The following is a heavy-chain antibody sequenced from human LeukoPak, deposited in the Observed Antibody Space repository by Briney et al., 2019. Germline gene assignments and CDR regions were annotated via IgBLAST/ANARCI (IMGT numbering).Heavy chain of an antibody. Sequence: PGGSLRLSCAASGFTFSSYAMSWVRQAPGKGLEWVSAISGSGGSTYYADSVKGRFTISRDNSKNTLYLQMNSPRAEDTAVYYCAKDLNYYDSSGYYYPFDYWGQGTLVTVSS. CDR1: GFTFSSYA. J-gene: IGHJ4*02. V-gene: IGHV3-23*01. CDR3: AKDLNYYDSSGYYYPFDY. D-gene: IGHD3-22*01. CDR2: ISGSGGST.